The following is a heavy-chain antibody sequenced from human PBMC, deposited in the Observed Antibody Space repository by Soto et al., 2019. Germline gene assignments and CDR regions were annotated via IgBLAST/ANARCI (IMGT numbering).Heavy chain of an antibody. V-gene: IGHV2-5*02. CDR3: ARKNYGDYPTDY. Sequence: QITLKESGPTLVKPTQTLTLTCTFSGFSLSTNGVGVGWIRQPPGKALEWLAVIYWDDPKHYSPSLKSRLTITKDTFKNQVVLTMTNMDPVDTATYDCARKNYGDYPTDYWGQGTLVTVSS. D-gene: IGHD4-17*01. J-gene: IGHJ4*02. CDR2: IYWDDPK. CDR1: GFSLSTNGVG.